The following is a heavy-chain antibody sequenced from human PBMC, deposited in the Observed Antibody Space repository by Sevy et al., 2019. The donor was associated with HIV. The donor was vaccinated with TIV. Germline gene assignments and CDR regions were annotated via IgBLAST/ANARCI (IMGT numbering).Heavy chain of an antibody. V-gene: IGHV3-7*01. D-gene: IGHD2-2*01. CDR1: GLTFSSYW. CDR3: ATILPAGVPAEYFQH. J-gene: IGHJ1*01. Sequence: GGSLRLSCAASGLTFSSYWMTWVRQAPGKGLEWVANINQGGSQEYYVDSVKGRFTISRDNAKNSLYMQINSLRAEDTAVYYCATILPAGVPAEYFQHWGQGTLVTVSS. CDR2: INQGGSQE.